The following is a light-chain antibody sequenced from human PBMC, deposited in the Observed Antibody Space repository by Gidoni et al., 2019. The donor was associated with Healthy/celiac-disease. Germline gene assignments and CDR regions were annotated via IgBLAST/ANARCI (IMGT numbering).Light chain of an antibody. CDR1: QSVCSTY. CDR2: AAT. CDR3: QRCVSSPLT. V-gene: IGKV3-20*01. Sequence: IVLTQSPGTLSLSPGERATLSCRASQSVCSTYVSWYQQSAGQPPLLLIDAATSRATGLPDRFGSSSSGTYFTITISRLQPEYVASYYCQRCVSSPLTFGGGTKVEVK. J-gene: IGKJ4*01.